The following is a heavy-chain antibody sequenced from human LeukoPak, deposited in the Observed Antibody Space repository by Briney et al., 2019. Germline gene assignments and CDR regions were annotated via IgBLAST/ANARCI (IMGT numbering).Heavy chain of an antibody. CDR2: IYSGGST. J-gene: IGHJ4*02. Sequence: GGSLRLSCAASGFTVSSSYMNWVRQAPGRGLEWVSVIYSGGSTYYADSVKGRFSISRDNSKNTLYLQMNSLRAEDTAVYYCARDWGLRLGELSSYYFDYWGQGTLVTVSS. CDR1: GFTVSSSY. V-gene: IGHV3-66*01. D-gene: IGHD3-16*02. CDR3: ARDWGLRLGELSSYYFDY.